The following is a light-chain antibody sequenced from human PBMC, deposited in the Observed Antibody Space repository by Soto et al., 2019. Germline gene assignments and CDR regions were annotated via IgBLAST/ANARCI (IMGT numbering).Light chain of an antibody. CDR3: QQYDPFST. V-gene: IGKV1-5*01. CDR2: DAS. CDR1: EGIRYS. Sequence: IRVTQFPSTLSAFVGDTVTMTCRASEGIRYSLAWYQQKPGKAPKLLISDASALETGVPSRFSGSGSHTEFTLTITSLQPDDSATYYCQQYDPFSTFGQGTRLEV. J-gene: IGKJ2*01.